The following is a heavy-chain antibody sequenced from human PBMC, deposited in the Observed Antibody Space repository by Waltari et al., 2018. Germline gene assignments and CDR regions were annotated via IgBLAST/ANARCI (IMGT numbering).Heavy chain of an antibody. J-gene: IGHJ4*02. Sequence: EVQLVESGGGLIQPGGSLRLSCSVSGFPVRNKYMNWGRQAPGKGLEWVSVSYGGGSTYYADSVKGRFTISRDSSENTVYLQMSSLRAEDTALYYCASRGEEAPGASGWGWGYGFWGQGTLVTVSS. CDR2: SYGGGST. V-gene: IGHV3-53*01. CDR1: GFPVRNKY. D-gene: IGHD2-2*01. CDR3: ASRGEEAPGASGWGWGYGF.